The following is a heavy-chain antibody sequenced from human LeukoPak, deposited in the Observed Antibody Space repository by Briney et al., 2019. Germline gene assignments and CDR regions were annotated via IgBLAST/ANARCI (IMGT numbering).Heavy chain of an antibody. J-gene: IGHJ4*02. CDR3: ARVAKYSSSYRLGF. CDR1: GYTFTSYD. V-gene: IGHV1-8*01. CDR2: MNPNSGNT. Sequence: ASVKVSCKASGYTFTSYDINWVRQATGQGLEWMGWMNPNSGNTGYAQKFQGRVTMTRNTSISTAYMELSSLRSEDTAVHYCARVAKYSSSYRLGFWGQGTLVTVSS. D-gene: IGHD6-6*01.